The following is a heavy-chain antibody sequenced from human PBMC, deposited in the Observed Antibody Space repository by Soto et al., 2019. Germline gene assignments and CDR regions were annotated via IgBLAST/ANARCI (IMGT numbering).Heavy chain of an antibody. J-gene: IGHJ5*02. CDR1: GGTFSSYA. V-gene: IGHV1-69*13. CDR3: ARDIVVVRGWFEH. Sequence: SVKVSCKASGGTFSSYAISWVRQAPGQGLEWMGGIIPIFGTANYAQKFQGRVTITADESTSTAYMELSSLRSEDTAVYYCARDIVVVRGWFEHWGQGTLVTVSS. CDR2: IIPIFGTA. D-gene: IGHD3-22*01.